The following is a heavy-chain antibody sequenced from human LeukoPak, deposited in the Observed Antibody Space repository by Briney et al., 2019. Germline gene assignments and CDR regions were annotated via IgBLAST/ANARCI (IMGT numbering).Heavy chain of an antibody. CDR1: GGTFSSYA. V-gene: IGHV1-69*01. D-gene: IGHD4-17*01. CDR3: ARVRVYGDYFDY. CDR2: IIPIFGTA. Sequence: SVTVTCKASGGTFSSYANSWVRHAPAQGHEWMGGIIPIFGTANYAQKFQGKVTITADEPTSTAYMELTTLRSEDTAVYYCARVRVYGDYFDYWGQGTLVTVSS. J-gene: IGHJ4*02.